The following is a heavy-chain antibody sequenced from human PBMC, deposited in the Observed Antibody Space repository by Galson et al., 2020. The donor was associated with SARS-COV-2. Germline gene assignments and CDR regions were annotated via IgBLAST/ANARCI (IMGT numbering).Heavy chain of an antibody. CDR3: ARGTYYCSGGSCYRGDYYYMDV. D-gene: IGHD2-15*01. CDR2: IIPIFGTA. J-gene: IGHJ6*03. V-gene: IGHV1-69*13. Sequence: SVKVSCKASGGTFSSYAISWVRQAPGQGLEWMGRIIPIFGTANYAQKFQGRVTITADESTSTAYMELSSLRSEDTAVYYCARGTYYCSGGSCYRGDYYYMDVWGKGTTVTISS. CDR1: GGTFSSYA.